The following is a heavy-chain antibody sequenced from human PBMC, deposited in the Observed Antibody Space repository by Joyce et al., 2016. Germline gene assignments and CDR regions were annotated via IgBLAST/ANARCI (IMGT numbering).Heavy chain of an antibody. CDR2: IYYSGST. CDR3: ARHHMLRGFDY. D-gene: IGHD3-10*01. Sequence: QVQLQESGPGLVKPSETLSLTCTVSGVSISSSYWSWIRKPPGKGLEWIWYIYYSGSTNYNPSLKSRVTISLDTSKNQFSLKLSSVTAADTAVYYCARHHMLRGFDYWGQGILVTVSS. CDR1: GVSISSSY. J-gene: IGHJ4*02. V-gene: IGHV4-59*01.